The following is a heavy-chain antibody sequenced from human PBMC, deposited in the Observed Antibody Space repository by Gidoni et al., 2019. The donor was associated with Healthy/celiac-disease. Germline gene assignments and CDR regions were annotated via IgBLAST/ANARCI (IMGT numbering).Heavy chain of an antibody. V-gene: IGHV3-53*04. J-gene: IGHJ2*01. CDR3: ASMEDLYSGYDYGWYFDL. Sequence: EVQLVESGGGLVQPGWSLRLSCAASGFTFSINYMSWVRPAHGKGLEWVSVIYSGGSTYYADSVKGRFTISRHNSKNTLYLQMNSLRAEDTAVYYCASMEDLYSGYDYGWYFDLWGRGTLVTVSS. D-gene: IGHD5-12*01. CDR1: GFTFSINY. CDR2: IYSGGST.